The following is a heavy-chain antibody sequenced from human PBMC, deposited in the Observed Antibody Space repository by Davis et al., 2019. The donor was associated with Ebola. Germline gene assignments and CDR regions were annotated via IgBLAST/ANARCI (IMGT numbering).Heavy chain of an antibody. Sequence: GGSLRLSCAASGFTFSSYDMHWVRQATGKGLEWVSAIGTAGDTYYPGSVKGRFTISRENAKNSLYLQMNSLRAEDTAVYYCARNPSIAVAGYSYYYYYGMDVWGQGTTVTVSS. V-gene: IGHV3-13*01. D-gene: IGHD6-19*01. CDR2: IGTAGDT. J-gene: IGHJ6*02. CDR3: ARNPSIAVAGYSYYYYYGMDV. CDR1: GFTFSSYD.